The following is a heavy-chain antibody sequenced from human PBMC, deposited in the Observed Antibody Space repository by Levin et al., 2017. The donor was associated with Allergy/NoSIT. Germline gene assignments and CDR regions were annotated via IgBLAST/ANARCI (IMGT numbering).Heavy chain of an antibody. CDR3: ARVLGYGDYPPSFYDY. J-gene: IGHJ4*02. CDR2: INPNSGGT. Sequence: GESLKISCKASGYTFTGYYMHWVRQAPGQGLEWMGWINPNSGGTNYAQKFQGRVTMTRDTSISTAYMELSRLRSDDTAVYYCARVLGYGDYPPSFYDYWGQGTLVTVSS. D-gene: IGHD4-17*01. V-gene: IGHV1-2*02. CDR1: GYTFTGYY.